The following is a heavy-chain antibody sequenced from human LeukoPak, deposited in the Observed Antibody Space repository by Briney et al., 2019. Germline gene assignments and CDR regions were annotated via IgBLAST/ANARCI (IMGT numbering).Heavy chain of an antibody. Sequence: ASVKVSCKASGYTFTDYFMHWVRQAPGQGLEWMGWINPNSGGINFAQKFQGRVTMTRDTSISTAYMELSSLTSDDTAVYYCARGRFSGYGADWGQGTLVTVSS. CDR2: INPNSGGI. V-gene: IGHV1-2*02. CDR3: ARGRFSGYGAD. D-gene: IGHD5-12*01. CDR1: GYTFTDYF. J-gene: IGHJ4*02.